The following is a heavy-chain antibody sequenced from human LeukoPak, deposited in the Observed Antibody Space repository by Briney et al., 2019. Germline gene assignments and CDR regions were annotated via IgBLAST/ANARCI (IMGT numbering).Heavy chain of an antibody. CDR1: GYTFTSYA. Sequence: ASVKVSCKASGYTFTSYAMNWVRQAPGQGLEWMGWINTNTGNPTYAQGFTGRFVFSLDTSVSTAYLQISSLKAEDTAVYYCARGPVVVVPAAVDYWGQGTLVTVPS. J-gene: IGHJ4*02. V-gene: IGHV7-4-1*02. CDR3: ARGPVVVVPAAVDY. CDR2: INTNTGNP. D-gene: IGHD2-2*01.